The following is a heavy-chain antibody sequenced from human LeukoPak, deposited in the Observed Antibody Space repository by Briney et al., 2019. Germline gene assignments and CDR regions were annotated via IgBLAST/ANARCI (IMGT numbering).Heavy chain of an antibody. CDR2: IIPIFGTA. V-gene: IGHV1-69*13. Sequence: SVKVSCKASGGTFSSYAISWVRQAPGQGLEWMGGIIPIFGTANYAQKFQGRVTITADESTSTAYMELSSLRSEDTAVYYCARVGQYCSGGSCQIDYWGQGTLVIVSS. J-gene: IGHJ4*02. CDR1: GGTFSSYA. CDR3: ARVGQYCSGGSCQIDY. D-gene: IGHD2-15*01.